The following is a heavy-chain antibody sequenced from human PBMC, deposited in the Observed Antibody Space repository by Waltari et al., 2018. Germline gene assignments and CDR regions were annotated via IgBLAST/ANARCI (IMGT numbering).Heavy chain of an antibody. CDR1: AGSTISYS. J-gene: IGHJ4*02. D-gene: IGHD1-26*01. CDR3: TRGGRVGRFDY. V-gene: IGHV4-4*07. Sequence: QLQLLESGPGLVKPSETLSLTCPVPAGSTISYSWTWIRQPAGKGLEWIGRIYTSGSTNYNPSRKSRVTMSVDTSKNQFSLKLSSVTAADTAVYYCTRGGRVGRFDYWGQGTLVTVSS. CDR2: IYTSGST.